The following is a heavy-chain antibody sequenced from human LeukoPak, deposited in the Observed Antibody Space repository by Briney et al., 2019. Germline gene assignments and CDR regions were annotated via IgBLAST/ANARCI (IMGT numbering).Heavy chain of an antibody. Sequence: GSLRLSFSASGFPFISHWMHWVRQAPGKGLVWASRINSDGRSTNYADSLKGRFTISRDNAKNTLYLQMNSLRAEDTAVYYCARLSATWFYFDYWGQGILVTVSS. CDR3: ARLSATWFYFDY. J-gene: IGHJ4*02. V-gene: IGHV3-74*01. CDR1: GFPFISHW. D-gene: IGHD3-9*01. CDR2: INSDGRST.